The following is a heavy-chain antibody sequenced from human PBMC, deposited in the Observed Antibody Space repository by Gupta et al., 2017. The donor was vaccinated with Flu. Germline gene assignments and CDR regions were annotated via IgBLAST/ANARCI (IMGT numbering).Heavy chain of an antibody. J-gene: IGHJ4*02. CDR2: ISSSGSTI. CDR3: ARDRGGWYYFDY. D-gene: IGHD6-19*01. V-gene: IGHV3-48*03. Sequence: EVQLVESGGGLVQPGGSLRLSCAASGFTFSSYEMNWVRQAPGKGLEWVSYISSSGSTIYYADSVKGRFTISRDNAKNSLYLQMNSLRAEDTAVYYCARDRGGWYYFDYWGQGTLVTVSS. CDR1: GFTFSSYE.